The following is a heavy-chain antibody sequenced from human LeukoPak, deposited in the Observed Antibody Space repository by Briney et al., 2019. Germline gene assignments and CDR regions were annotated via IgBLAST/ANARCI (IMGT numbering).Heavy chain of an antibody. Sequence: GGSLRLSCAASGFTVGGNAMTWVRQAPGKGLEWVSAISGSGGSTYYADSVKGRFTISRDNSKNTLYLQMNSLRAEDTAVYYCAKDPIYYYDSSGYYEEWGQGTLVTVSS. J-gene: IGHJ4*02. CDR3: AKDPIYYYDSSGYYEE. CDR2: ISGSGGST. CDR1: GFTVGGNA. D-gene: IGHD3-22*01. V-gene: IGHV3-23*01.